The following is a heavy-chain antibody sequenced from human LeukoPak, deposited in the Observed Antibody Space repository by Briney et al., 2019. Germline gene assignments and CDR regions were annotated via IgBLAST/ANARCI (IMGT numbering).Heavy chain of an antibody. D-gene: IGHD1-26*01. J-gene: IGHJ4*02. V-gene: IGHV4-38-2*02. CDR2: IYHSGST. Sequence: PSETLSLTCTVSGYSISSGYYWGWIRQPPGKGLEWIGSIYHSGSTYYNPSLKSRVTISVDTSKNQFSLKLRPVTAADTAVYYCARGKSRGSHIDYWGQGTLATVSS. CDR1: GYSISSGYY. CDR3: ARGKSRGSHIDY.